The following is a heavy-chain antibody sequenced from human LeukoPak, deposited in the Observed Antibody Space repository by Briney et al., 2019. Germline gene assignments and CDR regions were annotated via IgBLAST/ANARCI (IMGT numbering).Heavy chain of an antibody. CDR3: AKDINYYDSSGYFGDFDY. J-gene: IGHJ4*02. CDR1: GFTFSSYA. V-gene: IGHV3-23*01. CDR2: ISGSGGST. Sequence: GGSLRLSCAASGFTFSSYAMSWVRQAPGKGLEWVSAISGSGGSTYYADSVKGRFTISRDNSKNTLYLQMNSLRAEDTAVYYCAKDINYYDSSGYFGDFDYWGQGTLVTVSS. D-gene: IGHD3-22*01.